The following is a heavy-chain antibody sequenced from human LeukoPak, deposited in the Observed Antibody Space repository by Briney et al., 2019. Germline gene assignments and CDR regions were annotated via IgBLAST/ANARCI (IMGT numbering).Heavy chain of an antibody. CDR2: ISSSGSTI. Sequence: PGGSLRLSCAASGFTFSSYEMNWVRQAPGKGLEWVSYISSSGSTIYYADSVKGRFTISRGNAKNSLHLQMTSLSAEATAVYYCAREVMGDSSSYYYGVGNWGQGTLVTVSS. CDR3: AREVMGDSSSYYYGVGN. CDR1: GFTFSSYE. J-gene: IGHJ4*02. D-gene: IGHD3-22*01. V-gene: IGHV3-48*03.